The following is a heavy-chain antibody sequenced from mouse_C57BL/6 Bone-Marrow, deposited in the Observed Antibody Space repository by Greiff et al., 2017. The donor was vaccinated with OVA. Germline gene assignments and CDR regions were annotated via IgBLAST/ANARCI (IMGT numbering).Heavy chain of an antibody. D-gene: IGHD2-4*01. CDR3: ARVDYSYWYFDV. CDR2: ISDGGSYT. V-gene: IGHV5-4*03. J-gene: IGHJ1*03. Sequence: EVKLVESGGGLVKPGGSLKLSCAASGFTFSSYAMSWVRQTPEKRLEWVATISDGGSYTYYPDNVKGRFTISRDNAKNNLYLQMSHLKSEDTAMYYCARVDYSYWYFDVWGTGTTVTVSS. CDR1: GFTFSSYA.